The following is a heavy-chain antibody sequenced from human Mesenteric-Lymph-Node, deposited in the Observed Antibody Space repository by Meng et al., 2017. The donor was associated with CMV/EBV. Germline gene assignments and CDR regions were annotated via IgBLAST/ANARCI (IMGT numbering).Heavy chain of an antibody. CDR2: IYPGDSDT. V-gene: IGHV5-51*01. D-gene: IGHD6-6*01. CDR3: ARHVEQLVIFDY. CDR1: GYSFTSYW. J-gene: IGHJ4*02. Sequence: QVSCKGSGYSFTSYWIGWVRQMPGKGLEWMGIIYPGDSDTRYSPSFQGQVTISADKSISTAYLQWSSLKASDTAMYYCARHVEQLVIFDYWGQGTMVTVSS.